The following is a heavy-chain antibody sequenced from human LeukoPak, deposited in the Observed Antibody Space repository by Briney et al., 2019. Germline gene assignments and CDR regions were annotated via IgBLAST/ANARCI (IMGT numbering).Heavy chain of an antibody. V-gene: IGHV4-39*07. CDR2: IYYSGST. Sequence: KASETLSLTCTVSGGSISSGGYYWGWIRQPPGKGLEWIGSIYYSGSTYYNPSLKSRVTISVDTSKNQFSLKLSSVTAADTAVYYCARDRPGARLLGAYAPHLDYWGQGTLVTVSS. CDR3: ARDRPGARLLGAYAPHLDY. CDR1: GGSISSGGYY. D-gene: IGHD7-27*01. J-gene: IGHJ4*02.